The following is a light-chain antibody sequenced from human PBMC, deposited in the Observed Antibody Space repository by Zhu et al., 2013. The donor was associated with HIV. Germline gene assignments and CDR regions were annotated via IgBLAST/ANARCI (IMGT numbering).Light chain of an antibody. J-gene: IGKJ3*01. Sequence: DIQMTQSPSSLSASVGDRVTLTCRASQNIDTHLNWYQQRSGTAPKLLIYGASHLQNGVPSRFSGSGSGTDYSLTISDVQPDDFATYFCQQSFSARSFTFGPGTRVDVK. V-gene: IGKV1-39*01. CDR1: QNIDTH. CDR2: GAS. CDR3: QQSFSARSFT.